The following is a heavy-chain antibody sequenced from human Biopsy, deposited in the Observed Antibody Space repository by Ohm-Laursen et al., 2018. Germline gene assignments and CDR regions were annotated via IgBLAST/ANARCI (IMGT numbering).Heavy chain of an antibody. CDR2: IYYSGST. Sequence: GTLSLTYSVSGVSISTYYWSWIRQSPGRGLEWIAYIYYSGSTDYNPSLKGRVTISLDTSKNQFSLRLRSVTPAGTAIYYCARDRGYYSDRTVPGYFDLWGRGTLVTVSS. V-gene: IGHV4-59*01. D-gene: IGHD3-22*01. CDR1: GVSISTYY. CDR3: ARDRGYYSDRTVPGYFDL. J-gene: IGHJ2*01.